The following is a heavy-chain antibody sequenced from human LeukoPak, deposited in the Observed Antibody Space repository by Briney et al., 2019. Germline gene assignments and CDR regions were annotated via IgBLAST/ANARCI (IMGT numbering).Heavy chain of an antibody. D-gene: IGHD6-13*01. V-gene: IGHV4-34*01. Sequence: KSSETLSLTCAVYGGSFSGYYWSWIRQPPGKGLEWIGEINHSGSTSYNPSLKSRVTISVDTSKNQFSLKLSSVTAADTAVYYCARGPWYSSSWYRRGNWFDPWGQGTLVTVSS. CDR3: ARGPWYSSSWYRRGNWFDP. CDR2: INHSGST. J-gene: IGHJ5*02. CDR1: GGSFSGYY.